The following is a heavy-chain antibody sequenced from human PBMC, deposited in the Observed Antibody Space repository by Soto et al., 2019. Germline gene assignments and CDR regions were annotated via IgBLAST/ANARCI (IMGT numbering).Heavy chain of an antibody. CDR2: IKQDGSEK. V-gene: IGHV3-7*02. CDR3: ARYHFGDYAFDS. CDR1: GFIFSGNW. Sequence: GGSLGLSCAASGFIFSGNWMSWVRQAPGKGLEWVANIKQDGSEKRYVDSVEGRFTISRDNAKNSLYLQMNSLVVEGTATYFCARYHFGDYAFDSWGEGT. D-gene: IGHD4-17*01. J-gene: IGHJ4*02.